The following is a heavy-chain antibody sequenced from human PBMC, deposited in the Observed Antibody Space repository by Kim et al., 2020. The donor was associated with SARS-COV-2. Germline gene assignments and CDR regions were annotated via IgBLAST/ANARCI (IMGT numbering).Heavy chain of an antibody. D-gene: IGHD2-2*03. CDR2: ISNDGSHE. CDR3: ASGYCGSNSCYGPFDY. V-gene: IGHV3-30*04. Sequence: GSLRLSCAASGFTFSNYAMHWVRQAPGKGLQWLAVISNDGSHEYYADSVKGRFTISRDNSKKILYLQMNSVRSEDTAVYYCASGYCGSNSCYGPFDYWGQGTLVTVSS. CDR1: GFTFSNYA. J-gene: IGHJ4*02.